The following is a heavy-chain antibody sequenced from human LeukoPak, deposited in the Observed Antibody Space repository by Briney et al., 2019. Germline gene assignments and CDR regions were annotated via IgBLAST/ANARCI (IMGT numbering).Heavy chain of an antibody. V-gene: IGHV1-18*04. CDR2: ISAYNGNT. J-gene: IGHJ6*04. Sequence: ASVKVSCKASGYTFTSYGISRVRQAPGQGLEWIGWISAYNGNTNYAQKLQGRVTMTTDTSTSTAYMELRSLRSDDTAVYYCARDLWPGIAADYYYYYGMDVWGKGTTVTVSS. CDR1: GYTFTSYG. CDR3: ARDLWPGIAADYYYYYGMDV. D-gene: IGHD6-13*01.